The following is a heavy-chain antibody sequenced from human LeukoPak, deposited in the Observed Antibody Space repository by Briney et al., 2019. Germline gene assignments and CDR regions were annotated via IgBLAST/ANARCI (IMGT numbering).Heavy chain of an antibody. Sequence: GESLKISCKGSGSRFTSYWIGWVRQMPGKGLEWMGIIYPGDSDTRYSPSFQGQVTISADKSISTAYLQWSSLKASDTAMYYCARLGEWELPGGWFDPWGQGTLVTVSS. D-gene: IGHD1-26*01. CDR3: ARLGEWELPGGWFDP. V-gene: IGHV5-51*01. CDR1: GSRFTSYW. J-gene: IGHJ5*02. CDR2: IYPGDSDT.